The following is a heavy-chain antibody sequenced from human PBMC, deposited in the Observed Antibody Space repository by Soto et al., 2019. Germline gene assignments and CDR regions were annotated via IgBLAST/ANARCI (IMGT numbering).Heavy chain of an antibody. D-gene: IGHD3-9*01. V-gene: IGHV1-46*01. CDR2: INPSGGST. CDR3: AKDLVLRYFDWLPQYFDY. J-gene: IGHJ4*02. CDR1: GYTFTSYY. Sequence: GASVKVSSKASGYTFTSYYMYWVRQAPGQGLEWMGIINPSGGSTSYAQKFQGRVTMTRDTSTSTVYMELSSLRAEDTAVYYCAKDLVLRYFDWLPQYFDYWGQGTLVTVSS.